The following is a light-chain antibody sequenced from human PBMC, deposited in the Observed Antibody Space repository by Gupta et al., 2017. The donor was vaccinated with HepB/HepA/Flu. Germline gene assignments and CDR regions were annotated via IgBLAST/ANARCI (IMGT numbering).Light chain of an antibody. CDR3: QQLSNYPFA. Sequence: IQLTQSPSFLSASIRDRVTITCRASQGISSYLAWYQQKPGKAPRLLIYAASTLQNGVPTRFSGSGSGTEFTLTITNLQPEDFATYYCQQLSNYPFAFGHGTRLDIK. CDR2: AAS. V-gene: IGKV1-9*01. CDR1: QGISSY. J-gene: IGKJ3*01.